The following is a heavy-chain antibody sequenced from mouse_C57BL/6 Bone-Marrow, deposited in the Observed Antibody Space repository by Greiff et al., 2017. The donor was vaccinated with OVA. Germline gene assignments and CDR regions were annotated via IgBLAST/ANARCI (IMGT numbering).Heavy chain of an antibody. CDR3: ARGGDYSWCAY. Sequence: QVQLQQPGPGLVQPSQSLSITCTVSGFSLTSYGVHWVRQSPGKGLEWLGVIWSGGSTDYNAAFISSLSISKDNSKSQVFFKMNSLQADDTAIYYCARGGDYSWCAYWGQGTLVTVSA. D-gene: IGHD1-1*01. J-gene: IGHJ3*01. CDR1: GFSLTSYG. CDR2: IWSGGST. V-gene: IGHV2-2*01.